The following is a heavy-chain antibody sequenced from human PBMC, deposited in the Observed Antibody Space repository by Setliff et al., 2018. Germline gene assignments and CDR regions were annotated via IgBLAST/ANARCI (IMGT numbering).Heavy chain of an antibody. V-gene: IGHV1-18*01. Sequence: ASVKVSCKASGYTFSDYGISWVRQAPGQGLEWMAWINNYNFQTQYAQKFQGRVTVTTDTSTSAAYMELRTLRSDDTAVYYCAISTLSICSGGSCPNAFDVWGQGTMVTVSS. J-gene: IGHJ3*01. CDR3: AISTLSICSGGSCPNAFDV. CDR1: GYTFSDYG. CDR2: INNYNFQT. D-gene: IGHD2-15*01.